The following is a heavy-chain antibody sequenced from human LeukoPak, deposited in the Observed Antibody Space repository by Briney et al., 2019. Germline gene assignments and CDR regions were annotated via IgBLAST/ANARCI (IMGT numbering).Heavy chain of an antibody. CDR1: GYSFTSYW. V-gene: IGHV5-51*01. CDR2: IYPGDSDT. CDR3: ARVSRYSGYEGDAFDI. Sequence: GEALKISCKGSGYSFTSYWIGWVRQMPGKGLEWMGIIYPGDSDTRYSPSFQGQVTISADKSISTAYLQWSSLEASDTAMYYCARVSRYSGYEGDAFDIWGQGTKVTVSS. J-gene: IGHJ3*02. D-gene: IGHD5-12*01.